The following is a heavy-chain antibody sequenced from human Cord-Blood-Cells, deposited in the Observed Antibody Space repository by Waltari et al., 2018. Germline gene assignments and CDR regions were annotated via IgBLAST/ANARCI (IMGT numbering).Heavy chain of an antibody. Sequence: QVQLQQWGAGLLKPSETLSLTCAVYGGSFRGYYWSWIRQPPGKGLEWIGEINHSGSTNYNPSLKSRVTISVDTSKNQFSLKLSSVTAADTAVYYCARGGIAVAGMTHLDYWGQGTLVTVSS. J-gene: IGHJ4*02. V-gene: IGHV4-34*01. CDR1: GGSFRGYY. CDR2: INHSGST. D-gene: IGHD6-19*01. CDR3: ARGGIAVAGMTHLDY.